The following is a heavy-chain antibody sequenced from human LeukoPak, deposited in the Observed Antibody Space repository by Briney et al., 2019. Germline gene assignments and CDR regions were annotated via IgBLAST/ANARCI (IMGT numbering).Heavy chain of an antibody. CDR1: GDSISNGGYY. CDR2: MSQSGNT. V-gene: IGHV4-30-2*01. CDR3: ARDSRQAPAAIDY. J-gene: IGHJ4*02. D-gene: IGHD2-2*01. Sequence: SETRSLTCSVAGDSISNGGYYWGWIRQPPGKGLEGIGYMSQSGNTYYNPSLTSRGIISVDRSKNQFSLQLASVTAAHTAVYFCARDSRQAPAAIDYWGQGALVTVSS.